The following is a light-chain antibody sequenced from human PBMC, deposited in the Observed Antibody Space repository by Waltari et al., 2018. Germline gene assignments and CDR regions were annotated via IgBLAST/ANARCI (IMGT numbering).Light chain of an antibody. CDR1: SSDVGGYNS. J-gene: IGLJ3*02. Sequence: QSALTQPASVSGSPGQSITISCTGTSSDVGGYNSVFWYQQYPGKAPTLIIYEVTNRPSGVSNRFSGSKAGNPASLTISGLQAEDEADYYCASWDDSLSGWVFGGGTKLTLL. CDR3: ASWDDSLSGWV. V-gene: IGLV2-14*01. CDR2: EVT.